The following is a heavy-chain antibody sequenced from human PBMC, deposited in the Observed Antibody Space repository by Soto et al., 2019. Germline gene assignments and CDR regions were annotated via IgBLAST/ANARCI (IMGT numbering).Heavy chain of an antibody. CDR2: IYSGGST. J-gene: IGHJ6*02. CDR3: ARVGSSWSYGMDV. Sequence: GGSLRLSCAASGFTFSSNYMSWVRQAPGKGLEWVSVIYSGGSTYYADSVKGRFTISRDNSKNTLYLQMNSLKAEDTAVYYCARVGSSWSYGMDVWGQGTTVTVSS. V-gene: IGHV3-53*01. CDR1: GFTFSSNY. D-gene: IGHD6-13*01.